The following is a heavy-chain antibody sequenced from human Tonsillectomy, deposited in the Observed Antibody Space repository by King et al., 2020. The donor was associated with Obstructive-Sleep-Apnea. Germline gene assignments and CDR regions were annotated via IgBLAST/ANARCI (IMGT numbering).Heavy chain of an antibody. D-gene: IGHD3-16*02. J-gene: IGHJ4*02. CDR3: AKGSYRHDY. CDR1: GFTLSDYW. CDR2: IKQDGSEK. V-gene: IGHV3-7*01. Sequence: VQLVESGGGLVQSGGSLRLSCAASGFTLSDYWMTWVRQAPGKGLEWVANIKQDGSEKYYVDSVKGRFTISRDNADNSLSLQMDSLRAEDTAVYYCAKGSYRHDYWGQGTLVTVSS.